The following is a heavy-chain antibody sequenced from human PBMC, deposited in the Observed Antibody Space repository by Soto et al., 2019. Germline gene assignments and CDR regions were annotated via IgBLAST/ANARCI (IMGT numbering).Heavy chain of an antibody. D-gene: IGHD1-26*01. Sequence: TLSLTCTVSGGSVSSNYWTWIRQPPGKGLEWFGYVYNSGSTNYNPSLKSRVTISEDTSKSQFSLKVNSMTAADTPVYYCASYRRGAGARYTLDNWGQGILVTVSS. CDR1: GGSVSSNY. CDR3: ASYRRGAGARYTLDN. V-gene: IGHV4-59*02. J-gene: IGHJ4*02. CDR2: VYNSGST.